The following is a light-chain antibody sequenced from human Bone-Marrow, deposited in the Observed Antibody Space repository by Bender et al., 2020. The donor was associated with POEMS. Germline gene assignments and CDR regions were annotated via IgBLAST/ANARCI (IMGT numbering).Light chain of an antibody. CDR2: EVT. CDR3: CSYAGSSTWV. CDR1: SSDVGGYNY. J-gene: IGLJ3*02. Sequence: QSALTQTPSASGSPGQSVTISCTGTSSDVGGYNYVSWYQQHPGKAPKLIIYEVTKRPSGISNRFSGSKSGNTASLTISGLQAEDESDYYCCSYAGSSTWVFGGGTELTVL. V-gene: IGLV2-23*02.